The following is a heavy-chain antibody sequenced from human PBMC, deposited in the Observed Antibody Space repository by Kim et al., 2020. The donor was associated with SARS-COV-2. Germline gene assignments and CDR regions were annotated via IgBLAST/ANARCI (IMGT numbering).Heavy chain of an antibody. D-gene: IGHD3-10*01. J-gene: IGHJ1*01. CDR3: LDYHGSGSHGFY. CDR2: ISGEDGTT. Sequence: GGSLRLSCAASGITSGNQGRTWVRQAPGKRLEWVSSISGEDGTTYYADSVRGRSTSSRDNSKNTVYLQLSNMRAEDTATYYCLDYHGSGSHGFYWGQGALVTVSS. V-gene: IGHV3-23*01. CDR1: GITSGNQG.